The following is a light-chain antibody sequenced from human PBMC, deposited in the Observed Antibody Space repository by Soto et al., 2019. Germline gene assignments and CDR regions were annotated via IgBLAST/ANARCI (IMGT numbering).Light chain of an antibody. CDR3: QQRSDWFT. CDR2: DAS. CDR1: QSVSSY. V-gene: IGKV3-11*01. J-gene: IGKJ5*01. Sequence: EIVLTQSPATLSLSPGERATLSCRASQSVSSYLGWYQQKPGQAPRLLIYDASNRATGIPVRFSGSGSGTDFTLTISSLEPEDFGLYYCQQRSDWFTFGQGTRLEIK.